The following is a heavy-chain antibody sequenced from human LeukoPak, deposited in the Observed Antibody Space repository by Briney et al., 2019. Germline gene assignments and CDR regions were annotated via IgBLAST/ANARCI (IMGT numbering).Heavy chain of an antibody. J-gene: IGHJ4*02. V-gene: IGHV3-48*03. CDR2: IRSSGSTI. CDR3: AKAGLMYYYDSSGYYFDY. Sequence: GGSLRLSCAASGFTFSSYEMNWVRQAPGKGLEWVSYIRSSGSTIYYADSVKGRFTISRENAKNSLYLQMNSLRAEDTAVYYCAKAGLMYYYDSSGYYFDYWGQGTLVTVSS. CDR1: GFTFSSYE. D-gene: IGHD3-22*01.